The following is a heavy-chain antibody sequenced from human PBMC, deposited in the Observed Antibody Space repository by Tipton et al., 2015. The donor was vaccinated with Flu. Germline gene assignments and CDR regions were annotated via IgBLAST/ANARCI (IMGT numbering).Heavy chain of an antibody. Sequence: QLVQSVAEVKKPGASVKVSCKASGYTFSDYYMYWVRQAPGQGLEWMGRINPNSGDTNYAQKFQGRVTVTRDTSISTAYMELSSLRSDDSAMYYCARRVGSGEFLDTWGQGTLVTVSS. CDR2: INPNSGDT. CDR3: ARRVGSGEFLDT. J-gene: IGHJ5*02. D-gene: IGHD3-16*01. V-gene: IGHV1-2*06. CDR1: GYTFSDYY.